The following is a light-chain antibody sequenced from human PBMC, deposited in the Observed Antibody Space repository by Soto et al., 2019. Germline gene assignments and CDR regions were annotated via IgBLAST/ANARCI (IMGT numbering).Light chain of an antibody. CDR2: AAS. CDR1: QSISNH. J-gene: IGKJ1*01. CDR3: QQSNSSPPT. V-gene: IGKV1-39*01. Sequence: DIQVTQSPSSLSASVEDRVIITCRASQSISNHLNWYQQKPGKAPKLLIFAASSLQSGVPSRFSGSRSGPDFTLTISSLQPEDFATYCCQQSNSSPPTFGQGTKVDIK.